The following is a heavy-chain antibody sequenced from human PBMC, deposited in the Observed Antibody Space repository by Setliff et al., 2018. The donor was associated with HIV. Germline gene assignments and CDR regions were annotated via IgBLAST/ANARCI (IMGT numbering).Heavy chain of an antibody. J-gene: IGHJ3*02. CDR1: GYSISSGYY. V-gene: IGHV4-38-2*01. D-gene: IGHD3-22*01. Sequence: ETLSLTCAVSGYSISSGYYWGWIRQPPGKGLEWIGSIYHSGSTYYNPSLKSRVTISVDTSKNQFSLKLSSVTAADTAVYYCARSTYYYDSSGYDAFDIWGQGTMVTVSS. CDR2: IYHSGST. CDR3: ARSTYYYDSSGYDAFDI.